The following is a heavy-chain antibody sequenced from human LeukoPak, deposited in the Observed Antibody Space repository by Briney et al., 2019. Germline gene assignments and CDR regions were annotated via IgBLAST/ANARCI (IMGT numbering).Heavy chain of an antibody. CDR1: GYTFTTYY. CDR2: INPSGGST. J-gene: IGHJ4*02. D-gene: IGHD3-22*01. Sequence: ASAKVSCKASGYTFTTYYIHWVRQAPGQGLEWMGLINPSGGSTSYAQKFQGRLTMTRDTSTRTVYMELSSLRSEDTAVYYCAREKDSSGYFYFVYWGQGTLVTVSS. V-gene: IGHV1-46*01. CDR3: AREKDSSGYFYFVY.